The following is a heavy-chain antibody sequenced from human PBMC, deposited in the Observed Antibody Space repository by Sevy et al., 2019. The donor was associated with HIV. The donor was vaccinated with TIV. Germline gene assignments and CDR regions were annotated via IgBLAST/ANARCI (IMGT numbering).Heavy chain of an antibody. J-gene: IGHJ4*01. CDR1: GFTFSDYA. CDR2: IKTKTYGGTT. Sequence: GGSLRLSCTASGFTFSDYAMSWVRQAPGKGLEWVGFIKTKTYGGTTVYAASVKGRFIISRDDSKNIAYLQMNSLKTEDTAVYYCTRDLYRSGWFYFDYWGQGTLVTVSS. CDR3: TRDLYRSGWFYFDY. D-gene: IGHD6-19*01. V-gene: IGHV3-49*04.